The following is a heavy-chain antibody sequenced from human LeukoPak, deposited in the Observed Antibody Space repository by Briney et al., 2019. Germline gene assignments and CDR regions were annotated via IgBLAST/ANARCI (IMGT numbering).Heavy chain of an antibody. CDR1: GGTFSSYA. V-gene: IGHV1-69*13. J-gene: IGHJ2*01. D-gene: IGHD2-2*01. CDR3: SRDHLKRRRDIVVVPAAGGFVWYFDL. Sequence: SVKVSCKASGGTFSSYAISWVRQAPGQGLEWMGGIIPIFGTANYAQKFQGRVTITADESTSTAYMELSSLRSEDTAVYYCSRDHLKRRRDIVVVPAAGGFVWYFDLWGRGTLVTVSS. CDR2: IIPIFGTA.